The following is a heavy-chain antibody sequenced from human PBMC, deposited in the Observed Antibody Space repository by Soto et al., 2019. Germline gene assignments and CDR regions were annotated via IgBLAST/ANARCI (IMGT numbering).Heavy chain of an antibody. CDR3: ARDHYGSGSYPDPFDY. Sequence: GWSLRLSCATSVFTFISYSMNWVRQAPGKGLEWISYIRSSSNSIYYADSVKGRFTISRDNAKNSLYLQMNSLRDEDTAVYYCARDHYGSGSYPDPFDYWGQGTLVTVSS. CDR1: VFTFISYS. J-gene: IGHJ4*02. CDR2: IRSSSNSI. D-gene: IGHD3-10*01. V-gene: IGHV3-48*02.